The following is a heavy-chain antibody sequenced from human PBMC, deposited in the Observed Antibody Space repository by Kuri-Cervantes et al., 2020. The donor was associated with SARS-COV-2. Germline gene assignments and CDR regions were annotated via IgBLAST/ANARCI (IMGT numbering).Heavy chain of an antibody. CDR3: TTFGGNSEDTLVAYGMDV. Sequence: GESLKISCAASGFTFSNAWMNWVRQAPGKGLEWVGRIKSKTDGGTTDYAAPVKGRFTISRDDSKNTLYLQMNSLKTEDTAVYYCTTFGGNSEDTLVAYGMDVWGQGTTVTVSS. CDR1: GFTFSNAW. D-gene: IGHD4-23*01. CDR2: IKSKTDGGTT. J-gene: IGHJ6*02. V-gene: IGHV3-15*07.